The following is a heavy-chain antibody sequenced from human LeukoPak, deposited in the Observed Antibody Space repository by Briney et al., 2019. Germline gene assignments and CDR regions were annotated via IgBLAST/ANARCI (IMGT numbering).Heavy chain of an antibody. Sequence: PSETLSLTCTVSGGSISSSSYYWGWIRQPPGKGLEWIGSIYYSGSTYYNPSLKSRVTISVDTSKNQFSLKLSSVTAADTAVYYCARDSGHSSNWCNWFDPWGQGTLVTVSS. J-gene: IGHJ5*02. D-gene: IGHD6-13*01. CDR1: GGSISSSSYY. CDR2: IYYSGST. CDR3: ARDSGHSSNWCNWFDP. V-gene: IGHV4-39*07.